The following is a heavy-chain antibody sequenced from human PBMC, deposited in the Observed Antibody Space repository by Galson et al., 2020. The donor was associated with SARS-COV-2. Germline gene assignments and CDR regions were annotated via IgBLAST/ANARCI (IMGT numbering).Heavy chain of an antibody. CDR2: IKSKVAGGTT. Sequence: GESLKISCAASGFTFSNARMNWVRQAPAKGLEWVGRIKSKVAGGTTDYAAPVKDRITISRDDSKNTLYLQMNSLKSEDTGVYYCTTTIGYCISTTCYVVDFDYWGQGALVTVSS. V-gene: IGHV3-15*07. CDR3: TTTIGYCISTTCYVVDFDY. J-gene: IGHJ4*02. CDR1: GFTFSNAR. D-gene: IGHD2-2*01.